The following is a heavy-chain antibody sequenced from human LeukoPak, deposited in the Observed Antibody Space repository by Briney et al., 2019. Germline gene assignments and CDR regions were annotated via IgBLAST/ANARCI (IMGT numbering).Heavy chain of an antibody. CDR2: ISWNSGSI. Sequence: SLRLSCAASGFTFDDYAMHWVRQAPGKGLEWVSGISWNSGSIGYADSVKGRFTISRDNAKNSLYLQMNSLRAEDMALYYCAKHSHSGSSNFRLSYFQHWGQGTLVTVSS. CDR1: GFTFDDYA. J-gene: IGHJ1*01. CDR3: AKHSHSGSSNFRLSYFQH. V-gene: IGHV3-9*03. D-gene: IGHD6-13*01.